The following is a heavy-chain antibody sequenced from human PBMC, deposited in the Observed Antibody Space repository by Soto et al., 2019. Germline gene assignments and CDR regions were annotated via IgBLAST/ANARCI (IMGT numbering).Heavy chain of an antibody. J-gene: IGHJ1*01. CDR3: ARLWTNYDILTGYYSAEYFQH. D-gene: IGHD3-9*01. V-gene: IGHV1-3*01. CDR2: INAGNGNT. CDR1: GYTFTSYA. Sequence: ASVKVSCKASGYTFTSYAMHWVRQAPGQRLEWMGWINAGNGNTKYSQKFQGRVTMTTDTSTSTAYMELRSLRSDDTAVYYCARLWTNYDILTGYYSAEYFQHWGQGTLVTVSS.